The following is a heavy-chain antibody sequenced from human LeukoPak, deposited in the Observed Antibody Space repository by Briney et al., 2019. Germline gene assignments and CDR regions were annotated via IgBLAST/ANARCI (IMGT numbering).Heavy chain of an antibody. CDR3: ARSDGTVSFPMYGMDV. Sequence: AASVKVSCKASGYTFTSYAMRWVRQAPGQRLEWMGWINAGNGNTKYSQKFQGRVTITRDTSASTAYMELSSLRSEDTAVYYCARSDGTVSFPMYGMDVWGQGTTVTVSS. D-gene: IGHD4-17*01. CDR2: INAGNGNT. V-gene: IGHV1-3*01. J-gene: IGHJ6*02. CDR1: GYTFTSYA.